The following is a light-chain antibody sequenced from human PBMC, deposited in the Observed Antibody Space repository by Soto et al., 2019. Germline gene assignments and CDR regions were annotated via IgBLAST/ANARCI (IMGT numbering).Light chain of an antibody. V-gene: IGLV2-23*01. Sequence: QSVLTQPASVSGSPGQSITISCTGTSRDVGSYNLVSWYQQHPGNAPKLIIYEGTKRPSGVSYRFSGSKSGNTASLTISGLQEEDEGDYHCCSFVGSSTYVFGTGTKLTVL. CDR1: SRDVGSYNL. CDR3: CSFVGSSTYV. J-gene: IGLJ1*01. CDR2: EGT.